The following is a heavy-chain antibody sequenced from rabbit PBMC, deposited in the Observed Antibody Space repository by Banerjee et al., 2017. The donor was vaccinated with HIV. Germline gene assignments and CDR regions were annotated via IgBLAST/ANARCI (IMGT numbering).Heavy chain of an antibody. J-gene: IGHJ4*01. CDR2: IGAGSSGTT. CDR3: ARDRAGFGLDL. V-gene: IGHV1S45*01. CDR1: GFTPISYW. D-gene: IGHD4-2*01. Sequence: QEQLVESGGGLVQPEGSLTLTCKASGFTPISYWLGWVRQAPGKGLEWIACIGAGSSGTTYYASWAKGRFTISKTSSTTVTLQMTSLTGADTATYFCARDRAGFGLDLWGQGTLVTVS.